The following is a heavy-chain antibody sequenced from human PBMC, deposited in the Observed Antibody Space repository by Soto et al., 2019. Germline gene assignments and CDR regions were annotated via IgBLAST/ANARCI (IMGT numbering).Heavy chain of an antibody. V-gene: IGHV4-59*08. CDR1: GGSISSYY. CDR3: ARHASDYYCYCYMDV. Sequence: SETLSLTCTVSGGSISSYYWSWIRQPPGKGLEWIGYIYYSGSTNYNPSLKSRVTISVDTSKNQFSLKLSTVTAADTAVYYCARHASDYYCYCYMDVWGKGTTVTVSS. CDR2: IYYSGST. J-gene: IGHJ6*03.